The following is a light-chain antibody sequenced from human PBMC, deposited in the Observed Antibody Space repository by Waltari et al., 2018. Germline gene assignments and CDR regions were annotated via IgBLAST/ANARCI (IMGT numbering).Light chain of an antibody. CDR1: QSVDSY. CDR3: QQRSDWPYT. J-gene: IGKJ2*01. Sequence: EIVLTQSPDTLSLSPGERATLSCRASQSVDSYLAWYQQEPGQAPRLLIYDASNRAAGIPARFSGSGSGTDFTLTISSLEPEDCAVYYCQQRSDWPYTFGQGTKLEIK. V-gene: IGKV3-11*01. CDR2: DAS.